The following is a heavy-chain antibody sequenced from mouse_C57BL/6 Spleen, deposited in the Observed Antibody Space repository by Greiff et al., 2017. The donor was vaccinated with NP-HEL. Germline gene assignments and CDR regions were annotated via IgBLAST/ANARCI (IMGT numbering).Heavy chain of an antibody. D-gene: IGHD1-1*01. V-gene: IGHV1-52*01. CDR1: GYTFTSYW. CDR3: ARDDYYGSSYDFDY. Sequence: QVQLQQSGAELVRPGSSVKLSCKASGYTFTSYWMHWVKQRPIQGLEWIGNIDPSDSETLYNQKFKDKATLTVDKSSSTAYMQLSSLTSEDSAVYYCARDDYYGSSYDFDYWGQGTTLTVSS. J-gene: IGHJ2*01. CDR2: IDPSDSET.